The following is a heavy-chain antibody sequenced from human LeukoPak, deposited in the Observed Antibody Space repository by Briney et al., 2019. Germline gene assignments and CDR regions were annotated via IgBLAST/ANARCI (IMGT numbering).Heavy chain of an antibody. CDR2: ISGNNGNT. J-gene: IGHJ4*02. Sequence: GASVTVSCTASGYTFSTHGISWVRQAPGQGLEWMGWISGNNGNTHYAQKIQGRVTMTTDTSTSTAYMELRGLGSDDTAVYYCARLYDFRSGYYPHFDYWGQGTLVTVSS. D-gene: IGHD3-3*01. CDR1: GYTFSTHG. V-gene: IGHV1-18*01. CDR3: ARLYDFRSGYYPHFDY.